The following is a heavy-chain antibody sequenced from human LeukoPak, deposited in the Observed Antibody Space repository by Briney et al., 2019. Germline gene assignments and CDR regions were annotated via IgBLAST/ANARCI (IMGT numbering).Heavy chain of an antibody. D-gene: IGHD4-17*01. J-gene: IGHJ5*02. Sequence: SSVKVSCKASGGTFSSYAISWVRQAPGQGLEWMGGIITIFGTANYAQKFQGRVTITADESTSTAYMELSSLRSEDTAVYYCATNKGQYGDYSNWFDPWGQGTLVTVSS. CDR2: IITIFGTA. CDR1: GGTFSSYA. CDR3: ATNKGQYGDYSNWFDP. V-gene: IGHV1-69*01.